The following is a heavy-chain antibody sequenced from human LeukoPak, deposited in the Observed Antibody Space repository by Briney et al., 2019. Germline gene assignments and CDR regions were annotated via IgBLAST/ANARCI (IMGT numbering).Heavy chain of an antibody. J-gene: IGHJ3*02. CDR1: GYSFTNNW. Sequence: GESLKISCKGSGYSFTNNWIGWVRQMPGKGLEWMGRIDPSDSYTNYSPSFQGHVTISADKSISTAYLQWSSLKASDTAMYYCASSLRFLEWLSHEGAFDIWGQGTMVTVSS. CDR2: IDPSDSYT. CDR3: ASSLRFLEWLSHEGAFDI. V-gene: IGHV5-10-1*01. D-gene: IGHD3-3*01.